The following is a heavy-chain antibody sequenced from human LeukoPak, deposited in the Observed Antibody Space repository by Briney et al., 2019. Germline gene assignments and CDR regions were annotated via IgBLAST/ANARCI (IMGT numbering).Heavy chain of an antibody. CDR3: GSRVAAAGTRFFDH. V-gene: IGHV4-38-2*02. J-gene: IGHJ5*02. CDR2: IYQSGST. CDR1: GYSISSGYY. D-gene: IGHD6-13*01. Sequence: SETLSLTCTVSGYSISSGYYWGCIRQPPGKGLEWIGTIYQSGSTYYNPSLKSRVIISVDTSKTQFSLRLSSATADDTAENNCGSRVAAAGTRFFDHWGQGTPVTVSS.